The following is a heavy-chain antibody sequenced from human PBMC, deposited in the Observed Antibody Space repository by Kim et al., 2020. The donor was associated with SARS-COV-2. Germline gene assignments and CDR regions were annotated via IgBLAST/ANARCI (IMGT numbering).Heavy chain of an antibody. Sequence: YYTPSLKSGVAISVDTSKNQFALKLSTVTAADTAVYYCASGNRAYYFDYWGQGTLVTVSS. V-gene: IGHV4-39*01. J-gene: IGHJ4*02. CDR3: ASGNRAYYFDY. D-gene: IGHD2-15*01.